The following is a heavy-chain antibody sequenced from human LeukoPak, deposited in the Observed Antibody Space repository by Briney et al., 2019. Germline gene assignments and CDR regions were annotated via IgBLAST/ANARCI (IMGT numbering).Heavy chain of an antibody. CDR3: ASPSKYSTSSFYYYGMDV. Sequence: SETLSLTCTVSGGSVSSNSYYGGWIRQPPGKGLEWIGSIYYSGSTYYNPSLKSRVTISVDTSKNQFSLKLSSVTAADTGVYYCASPSKYSTSSFYYYGMDVWGQGTTVTVSS. CDR1: GGSVSSNSYY. V-gene: IGHV4-39*01. D-gene: IGHD6-6*01. CDR2: IYYSGST. J-gene: IGHJ6*02.